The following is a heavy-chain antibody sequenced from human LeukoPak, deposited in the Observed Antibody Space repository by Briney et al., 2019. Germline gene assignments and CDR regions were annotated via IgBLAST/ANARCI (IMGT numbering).Heavy chain of an antibody. CDR3: ARGKTYYDISKDAFDI. V-gene: IGHV4-59*01. CDR2: IYYSGST. CDR1: SGSISSYY. D-gene: IGHD3-22*01. J-gene: IGHJ3*02. Sequence: SETLSLTCTVSSGSISSYYWSWIRQPPGKGLEWIGYIYYSGSTNYNASLKSRVTISVDTSKNQFSLKLSSVTAADTAVYYCARGKTYYDISKDAFDIWGQGTMVTVSS.